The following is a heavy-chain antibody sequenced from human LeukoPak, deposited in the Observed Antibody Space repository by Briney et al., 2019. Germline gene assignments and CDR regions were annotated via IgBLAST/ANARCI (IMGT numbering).Heavy chain of an antibody. CDR3: ARGMHTYYYDSSGFPDY. J-gene: IGHJ4*02. CDR2: INHSGST. D-gene: IGHD3-22*01. CDR1: GGSFSGYY. V-gene: IGHV4-34*01. Sequence: SETLSLTCAVYGGSFSGYYWSWIRQPPGKGLEWIGEINHSGSTNYNPSLKSRVTISVDTSKNQFSLKLSSVTAADTAVYYCARGMHTYYYDSSGFPDYWGQGTLVTVSS.